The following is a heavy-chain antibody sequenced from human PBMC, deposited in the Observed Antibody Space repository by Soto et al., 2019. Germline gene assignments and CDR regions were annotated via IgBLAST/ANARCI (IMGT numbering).Heavy chain of an antibody. CDR3: ARDDGGSSHYSKFHY. Sequence: QVQLVESGGGVVQPGRSLRLSCEASGFTFSSYGIHWVRQAPGKGLEWVAVIWYDGRRKYFADSVKGRFTISRDTSANTVYLQMNSLRAEDTAVYFCARDDGGSSHYSKFHYWGQGTLVTVSS. CDR1: GFTFSSYG. D-gene: IGHD3-22*01. CDR2: IWYDGRRK. J-gene: IGHJ4*02. V-gene: IGHV3-33*01.